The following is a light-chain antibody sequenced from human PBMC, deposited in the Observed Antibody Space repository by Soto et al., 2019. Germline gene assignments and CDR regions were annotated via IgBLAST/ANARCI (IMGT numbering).Light chain of an antibody. CDR1: QSVSTSQ. CDR3: QQYGGSPRT. J-gene: IGKJ1*01. Sequence: EIVLTQSPGTLSLSPGERATLSCRASQSVSTSQLAWYQQKPGQAPRLLIFGASSRATGIPDRFRGSGSGTDFTLTISRLGPEDFAVYYCQQYGGSPRTFGQGTKVEIK. V-gene: IGKV3-20*01. CDR2: GAS.